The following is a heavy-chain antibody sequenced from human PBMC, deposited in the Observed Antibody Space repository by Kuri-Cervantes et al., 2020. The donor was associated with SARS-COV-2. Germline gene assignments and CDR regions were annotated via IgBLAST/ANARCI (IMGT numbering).Heavy chain of an antibody. CDR3: ARGHTSSSWDNWFDP. Sequence: ASVKVSCKVSGYTLTELSMHWVRQAPGKGLEWMGGFDPEDGETIYAQKFQGRVTMTEDTSTDTAYMELRSLRSDDTAVYYCARGHTSSSWDNWFDPWGQGTLVTVSS. CDR2: FDPEDGET. J-gene: IGHJ5*02. CDR1: GYTLTELS. V-gene: IGHV1-24*01. D-gene: IGHD6-13*01.